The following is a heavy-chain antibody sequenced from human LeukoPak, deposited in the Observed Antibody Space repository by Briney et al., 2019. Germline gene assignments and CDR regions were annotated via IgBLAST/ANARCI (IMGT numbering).Heavy chain of an antibody. D-gene: IGHD2-2*01. CDR3: ARLGCSSTSCLDYYYYYYMDV. V-gene: IGHV4-59*12. CDR2: IYYSGST. CDR1: GGSISSYY. J-gene: IGHJ6*03. Sequence: SETLSLTCTVSGGSISSYYWSWIRQPPGKGLEWIGYIYYSGSTNYNPSLKSRVTISVDTSKNQFSLKLSFVTAADTAVYYCARLGCSSTSCLDYYYYYYMDVWGKGTTVTVSS.